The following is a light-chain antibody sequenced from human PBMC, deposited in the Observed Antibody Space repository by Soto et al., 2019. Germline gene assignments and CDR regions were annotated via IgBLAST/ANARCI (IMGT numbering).Light chain of an antibody. V-gene: IGKV3-11*01. J-gene: IGKJ5*01. CDR1: QNVVTY. CDR2: DAS. Sequence: EIVLTQSPATLSLSPGERATLSCRASQNVVTYLAWYQQKPGHAPRLLIYDASIRATGIPARFSGSGSWTDFTLPISSLEPKDFALYFCQQRSNWITFGQGTRLES. CDR3: QQRSNWIT.